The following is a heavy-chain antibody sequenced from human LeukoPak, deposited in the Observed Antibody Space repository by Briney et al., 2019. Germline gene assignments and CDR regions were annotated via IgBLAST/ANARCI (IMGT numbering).Heavy chain of an antibody. D-gene: IGHD6-13*01. CDR1: GGSISSYY. CDR2: IYYSGST. J-gene: IGHJ5*02. CDR3: ARGSSSSWDGGWFDP. Sequence: PSETLSLTCTVSGGSISSYYWSWIRQPPGKGLEWIGYIYYSGSTNYNPSLKSRVTISVDTSKNQFSLKLSSVTAADTAVYYCARGSSSSWDGGWFDPWGQGTLVTVSS. V-gene: IGHV4-59*01.